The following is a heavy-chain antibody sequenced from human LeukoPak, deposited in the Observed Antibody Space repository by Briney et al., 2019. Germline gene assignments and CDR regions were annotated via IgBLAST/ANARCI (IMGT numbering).Heavy chain of an antibody. Sequence: PGGSLRLSCAASGFTFSSYSMNWVRQAPGKGLEWVSSISSSSSSYIYYADSVKGRFTISRDNAKNSLYLQMNSLRAEDTAVYYCARDTPWGSLMPYYYGMDVWGQGTTVTVSS. CDR1: GFTFSSYS. CDR2: ISSSSSSYI. V-gene: IGHV3-21*04. CDR3: ARDTPWGSLMPYYYGMDV. J-gene: IGHJ6*02. D-gene: IGHD3-16*01.